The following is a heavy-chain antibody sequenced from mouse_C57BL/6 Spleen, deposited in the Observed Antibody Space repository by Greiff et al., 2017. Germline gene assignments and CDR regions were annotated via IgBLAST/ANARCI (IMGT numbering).Heavy chain of an antibody. CDR2: ISGGGGNT. Sequence: DVKLVESGGGLVKPGGSLKLSCAASGFTFSSYTMSWVRQTPEKRLEWVATISGGGGNTYYPDSVKGRFTISRDNAKNTLYLQMSSLRSEDTALYYCARPGYYDSSYYFDYWGQGTTLTVSS. D-gene: IGHD1-1*01. V-gene: IGHV5-9*01. J-gene: IGHJ2*01. CDR1: GFTFSSYT. CDR3: ARPGYYDSSYYFDY.